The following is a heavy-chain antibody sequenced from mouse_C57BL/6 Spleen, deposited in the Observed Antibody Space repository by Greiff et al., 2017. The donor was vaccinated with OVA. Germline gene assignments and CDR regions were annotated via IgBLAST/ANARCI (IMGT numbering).Heavy chain of an antibody. V-gene: IGHV2-4*01. CDR3: AKNWGYYGSSYWYFDV. CDR2: IWSGGST. Sequence: QVQLQQSGPGLVQPSQSLSITCTVSGFSLTSYGVHWVRQPPGKGLEWLGVIWSGGSTDYNAAFISRLSISKDNSKSQVFFKMNSLQADDTAIYYCAKNWGYYGSSYWYFDVWGTGTTVTVSS. CDR1: GFSLTSYG. D-gene: IGHD1-1*01. J-gene: IGHJ1*03.